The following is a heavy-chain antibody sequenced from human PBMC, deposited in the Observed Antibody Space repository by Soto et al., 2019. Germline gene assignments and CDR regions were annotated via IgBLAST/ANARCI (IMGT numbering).Heavy chain of an antibody. D-gene: IGHD3-3*01. CDR3: TTVGDSYYDFWSGYYRPSYYYGMDV. CDR2: IKSKTDGGTT. J-gene: IGHJ6*02. Sequence: GGSLRLSCAASGFTFSNAWMNWVRQAPGKGLEWVGRIKSKTDGGTTDYAAPVKGRFTISRDDSKNTLYLQMNSLKTEDTAVYYCTTVGDSYYDFWSGYYRPSYYYGMDVWGQGTTVTVSS. CDR1: GFTFSNAW. V-gene: IGHV3-15*07.